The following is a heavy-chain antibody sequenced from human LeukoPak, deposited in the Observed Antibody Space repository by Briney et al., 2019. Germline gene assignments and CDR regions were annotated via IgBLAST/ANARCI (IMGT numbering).Heavy chain of an antibody. J-gene: IGHJ6*02. CDR1: GYTFTSYG. CDR3: ARDSWTVTSFTYSMDV. CDR2: ISGYNGNT. V-gene: IGHV1-18*01. D-gene: IGHD4-17*01. Sequence: GASVKVSCKASGYTFTSYGISWVRQAPGQGLEWMGWISGYNGNTNYAQKFQGRVTMTTDTSTSTAYMELRSLRSDDTAVYYCARDSWTVTSFTYSMDVWGQGTTVTVSS.